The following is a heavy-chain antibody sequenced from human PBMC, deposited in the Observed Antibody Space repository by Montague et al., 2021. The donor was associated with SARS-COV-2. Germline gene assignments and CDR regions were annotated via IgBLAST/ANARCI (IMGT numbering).Heavy chain of an antibody. CDR2: INHGGST. V-gene: IGHV4-34*01. CDR1: GTSFSGYY. Sequence: SETLSLTCAVHGTSFSGYYWNWIRQPPGKGLEWIGEINHGGSTKYSPSLKSRLTISADTSKNQFSLKLTLVAAADTAVYYCARLRDGVIPSPILGVGPYYSYYYMDVWGRGTTVTVSS. J-gene: IGHJ6*03. CDR3: ARLRDGVIPSPILGVGPYYSYYYMDV. D-gene: IGHD3-10*01.